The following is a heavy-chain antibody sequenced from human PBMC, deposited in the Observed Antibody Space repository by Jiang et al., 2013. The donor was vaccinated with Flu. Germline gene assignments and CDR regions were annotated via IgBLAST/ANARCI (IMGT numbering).Heavy chain of an antibody. J-gene: IGHJ4*02. V-gene: IGHV1-69*01. CDR2: IIPIFGTA. D-gene: IGHD2-15*01. Sequence: EWMGGIIPIFGTANYAQKFQGRVTITADESTSTAYMELSSLRSEDTAVYYCATGGYCSGGSCYSTAVVDYWGQGTLVTVSS. CDR3: ATGGYCSGGSCYSTAVVDY.